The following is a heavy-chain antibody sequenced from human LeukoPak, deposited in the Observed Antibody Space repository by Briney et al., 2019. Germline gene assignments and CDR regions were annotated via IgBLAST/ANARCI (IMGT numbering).Heavy chain of an antibody. J-gene: IGHJ6*03. CDR1: GYSISSGYY. CDR2: VYYSGST. Sequence: SETLSLTCTVSGYSISSGYYWGWIRQPPGKGLEWIGSVYYSGSTYYNPSLKSRVTISVDTSKNQFSLNRISVTAADTAYYMDVWGKRTTVTGSS. CDR3: V. V-gene: IGHV4-38-2*02.